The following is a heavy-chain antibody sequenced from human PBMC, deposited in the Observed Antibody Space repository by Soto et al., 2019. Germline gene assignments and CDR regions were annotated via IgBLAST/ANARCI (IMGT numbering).Heavy chain of an antibody. CDR2: IYHSGST. CDR3: ARFNWYFDL. V-gene: IGHV4-30-2*01. CDR1: GGSISSGGYF. Sequence: SETLSLTCAVSGGSISSGGYFWSWIRQPPGKGLEWIGYIYHSGSTYYNPSLKSRVSISVDTSKNQFSLKLSSVTAADTAVYYCARFNWYFDLWGRGTLVTVSS. J-gene: IGHJ2*01.